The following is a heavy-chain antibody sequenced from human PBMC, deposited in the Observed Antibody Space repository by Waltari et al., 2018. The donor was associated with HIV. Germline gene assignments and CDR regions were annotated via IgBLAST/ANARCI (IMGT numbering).Heavy chain of an antibody. CDR1: GFSLGTTGMR. D-gene: IGHD3-16*02. Sequence: QVTLKESGPALVKPTQTLTLTCTFSGFSLGTTGMRVTWIRQSPGKALEWLAHIDWKDDKFYNSSLETRLTISEDSSKNQVVLEMTRMDPVDTATYFCVRTSFRYRPDWGQGIRVTVSS. CDR3: VRTSFRYRPD. J-gene: IGHJ4*02. V-gene: IGHV2-70*04. CDR2: IDWKDDK.